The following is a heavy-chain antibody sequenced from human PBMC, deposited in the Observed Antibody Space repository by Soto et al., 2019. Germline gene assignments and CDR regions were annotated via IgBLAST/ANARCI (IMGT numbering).Heavy chain of an antibody. CDR3: ARGMITFGGVIVIQEGMAFDI. Sequence: PSETLSLTCAVSGTSISSTFWWAWVRQSPGKGLEWIGEIYHTGITKYNPSLKSRVSMSVDKSNNQFSLGLSSLTAADTAVYYCARGMITFGGVIVIQEGMAFDIWGQGTMVTVSS. J-gene: IGHJ3*02. CDR1: GTSISSTFW. CDR2: IYHTGIT. D-gene: IGHD3-16*02. V-gene: IGHV4-4*02.